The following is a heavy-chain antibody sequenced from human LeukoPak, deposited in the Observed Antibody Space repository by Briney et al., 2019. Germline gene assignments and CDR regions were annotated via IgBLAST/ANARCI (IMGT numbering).Heavy chain of an antibody. CDR3: TKLKGWYGEGFFDY. Sequence: GGSLRLSCAASGFTVSSNYMSWIRQPAGKGLEWVSVLYSGGATFYADSVKGRFTISRDTSKNTLYLQMNDLRADDTAVYYCTKLKGWYGEGFFDYWGQGTLVTVSS. D-gene: IGHD6-19*01. CDR1: GFTVSSNY. J-gene: IGHJ4*02. V-gene: IGHV3-53*01. CDR2: LYSGGAT.